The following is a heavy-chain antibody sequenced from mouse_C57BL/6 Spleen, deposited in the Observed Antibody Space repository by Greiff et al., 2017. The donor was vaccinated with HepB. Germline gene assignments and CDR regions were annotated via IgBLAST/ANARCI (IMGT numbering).Heavy chain of an antibody. CDR3: ARRLGRGYFDV. D-gene: IGHD4-1*01. CDR1: GFTFSSYT. Sequence: EVQLVESGGGLVKPGGSLKLSCAASGFTFSSYTMSWVRQTPEKRLEWVATISGGGGNTYYPDSVKGRFTISRDNAKNTLYLQMSSLRSEDTALYYCARRLGRGYFDVWGTGTTVTVSS. V-gene: IGHV5-9*01. CDR2: ISGGGGNT. J-gene: IGHJ1*03.